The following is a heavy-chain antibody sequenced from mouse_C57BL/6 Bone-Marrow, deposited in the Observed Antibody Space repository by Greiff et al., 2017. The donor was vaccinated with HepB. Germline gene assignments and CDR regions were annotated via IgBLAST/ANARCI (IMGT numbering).Heavy chain of an antibody. V-gene: IGHV1-54*01. Sequence: VKLQESGAELVRPGTSVKVSCKASGYAFTNYLIEWVKQRPGQGLEWIGVINPGSGGTNYNEKFKGKATLTADKSSSTAYMQLSSLTSEDSAVYFCARSAVTPDYYAMDYWGQGTSVTVSS. CDR3: ARSAVTPDYYAMDY. J-gene: IGHJ4*01. CDR2: INPGSGGT. D-gene: IGHD2-2*01. CDR1: GYAFTNYL.